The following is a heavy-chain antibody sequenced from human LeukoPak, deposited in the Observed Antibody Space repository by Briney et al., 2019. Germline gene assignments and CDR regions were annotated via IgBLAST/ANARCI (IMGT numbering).Heavy chain of an antibody. J-gene: IGHJ6*02. V-gene: IGHV5-51*01. CDR1: GFSFTFTKNW. Sequence: GESLKISCKASGFSFTFTKNWIGWVRQVPGKGLEWMGIIYPVDSDIRYNPSFQGQVTISVDKSISTTYLQWSSLKASDTAIYYCAGHLATVTASRQYYYYGMDVWGQGTTVTVSS. CDR2: IYPVDSDI. D-gene: IGHD4-17*01. CDR3: AGHLATVTASRQYYYYGMDV.